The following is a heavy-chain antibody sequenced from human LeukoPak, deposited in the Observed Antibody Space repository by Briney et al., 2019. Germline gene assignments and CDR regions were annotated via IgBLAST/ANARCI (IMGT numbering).Heavy chain of an antibody. CDR1: GFTFSSYA. V-gene: IGHV3-23*01. Sequence: GGSLRLSCAASGFTFSSYAMSWVRQAPGKGLEWVSAISGGGDRTYYADSVKGRFTISRDNSRNTLYLQMNSLRAEDTAVYYCAKDDGGSYYIYYYYMDVWGKGTTVTISS. D-gene: IGHD1-26*01. CDR2: ISGGGDRT. J-gene: IGHJ6*03. CDR3: AKDDGGSYYIYYYYMDV.